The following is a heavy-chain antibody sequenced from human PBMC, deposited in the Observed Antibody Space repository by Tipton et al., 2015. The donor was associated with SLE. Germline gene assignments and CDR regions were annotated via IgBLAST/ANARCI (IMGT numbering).Heavy chain of an antibody. J-gene: IGHJ6*02. CDR3: ARVLEPPHSYYGMDV. D-gene: IGHD3-3*01. Sequence: QLVQSGAEVKKPGASVKVSCKASGYIFINYGITWVRQAPGQGSEWLVLISADNVNTDYAQKFQGRVTITADESTSTAYMELSSLRSEDTAVYYCARVLEPPHSYYGMDVWGQGTTVTVSS. CDR2: ISADNVNT. CDR1: GYIFINYG. V-gene: IGHV1-18*01.